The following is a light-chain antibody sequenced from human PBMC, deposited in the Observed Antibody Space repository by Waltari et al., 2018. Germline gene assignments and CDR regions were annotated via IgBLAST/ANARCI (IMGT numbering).Light chain of an antibody. Sequence: DIQMTQFPSSVSASVGDRVTISCRASQDVSTWVAWYQQKPGKPPKLLIHGSTTLQSGVPSRFSGSGSGTDFTLTINGLQPDDFASYICQQTDSFPLTFGGGTKVDIK. CDR1: QDVSTW. J-gene: IGKJ4*01. V-gene: IGKV1-12*01. CDR3: QQTDSFPLT. CDR2: GST.